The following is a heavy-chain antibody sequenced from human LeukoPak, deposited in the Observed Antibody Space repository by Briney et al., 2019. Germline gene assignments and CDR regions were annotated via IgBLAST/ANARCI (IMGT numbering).Heavy chain of an antibody. CDR2: IIPIFGTA. D-gene: IGHD2-2*02. CDR1: GGTFSSYA. V-gene: IGHV1-69*01. J-gene: IGHJ4*02. Sequence: SVKVSCKASGGTFSSYAISWVRQAPGQGLEWMGGIIPIFGTANYAQKFQGRVTITADESTSPAYMELSSLRSEDTAVYYCASPYCSSTSCYTPTSFDYWGQGTLVTVSS. CDR3: ASPYCSSTSCYTPTSFDY.